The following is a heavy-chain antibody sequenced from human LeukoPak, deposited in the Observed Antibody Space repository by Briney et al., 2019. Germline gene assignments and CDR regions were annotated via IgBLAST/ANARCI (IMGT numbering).Heavy chain of an antibody. D-gene: IGHD6-13*01. V-gene: IGHV3-74*01. CDR2: INSDGSST. Sequence: GGSLRLSCAASGFTFSSYWMHWVRQAPGKGLVWVSRINSDGSSTSYADSVKGRSTISRDNAKNTLYLQMNSLRAEDTAVYYCARAETSSSWPFDYWGQGTLVTVSS. CDR3: ARAETSSSWPFDY. CDR1: GFTFSSYW. J-gene: IGHJ4*02.